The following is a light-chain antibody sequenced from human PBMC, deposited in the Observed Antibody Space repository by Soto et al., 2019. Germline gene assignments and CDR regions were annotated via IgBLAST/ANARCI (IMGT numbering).Light chain of an antibody. CDR1: QSIDKY. V-gene: IGKV1-39*01. Sequence: DIQMTQSPSSLSASVGDRVTITCRASQSIDKYLNWYQQKPGKGPNLLIYVASNLRTGVPSRFSGSGSETDFTLTVSSLLPEDFATYFGQQSYSTPSLTFGGGTKVEIK. CDR2: VAS. J-gene: IGKJ4*01. CDR3: QQSYSTPSLT.